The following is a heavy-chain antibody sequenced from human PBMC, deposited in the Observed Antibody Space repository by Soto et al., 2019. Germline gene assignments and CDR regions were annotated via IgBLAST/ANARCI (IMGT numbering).Heavy chain of an antibody. J-gene: IGHJ6*02. CDR3: ASAVLWFGEYKPYYYYGMDV. Sequence: ASLKVSCKASGYTFTNYAMHWVRQAPGQRLEWMGWINAGNGNTKYTQKFQGRVIISRDTSASTAYMELSSLRSEDTAVYYCASAVLWFGEYKPYYYYGMDVWGQGTTVTVSS. D-gene: IGHD3-10*01. CDR2: INAGNGNT. CDR1: GYTFTNYA. V-gene: IGHV1-3*01.